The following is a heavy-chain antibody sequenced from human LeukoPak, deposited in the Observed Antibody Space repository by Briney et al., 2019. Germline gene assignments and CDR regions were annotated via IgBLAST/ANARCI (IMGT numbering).Heavy chain of an antibody. CDR1: GFTFSGYS. CDR2: FGTRSTSV. D-gene: IGHD2-21*01. V-gene: IGHV3-21*01. Sequence: GGSLRLSCTASGFTFSGYSMNWIRQAPGKGLEWVSSFGTRSTSVYHAGSVKGRFAISRDNAKNSLYLQMNSLRDEDTAVYYCAREGLSPGGERAYYFDYWGQGTLVTVSS. CDR3: AREGLSPGGERAYYFDY. J-gene: IGHJ4*02.